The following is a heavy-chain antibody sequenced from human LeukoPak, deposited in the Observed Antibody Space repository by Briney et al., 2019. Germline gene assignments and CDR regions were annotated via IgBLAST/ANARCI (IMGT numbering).Heavy chain of an antibody. CDR2: FDPEDGET. CDR3: ATGHLYYDFWSGYYTLYY. Sequence: ASVKVSCKVSGYTLTELSMHWVRQAPGKGLEWMGGFDPEDGETIYAQKFQGRVTMTEDTSTDTAYMELSSLRSEDTAVYYCATGHLYYDFWSGYYTLYYWGQGTLDTVSS. CDR1: GYTLTELS. J-gene: IGHJ4*02. D-gene: IGHD3-3*01. V-gene: IGHV1-24*01.